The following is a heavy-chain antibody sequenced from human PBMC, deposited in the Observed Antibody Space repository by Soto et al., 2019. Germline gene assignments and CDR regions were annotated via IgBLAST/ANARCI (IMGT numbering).Heavy chain of an antibody. Sequence: QVQLQESGPGLVKPSETLSLTCTVSGGSISSYYWSWIRQPPRKGLEWIGYIYYSGSTNYNPSLKSRVTISVDTSKNQFSLKLSSVTAADTAVYYCVRDYGDYFDFWGQGTLVTVSS. J-gene: IGHJ4*02. CDR3: VRDYGDYFDF. CDR2: IYYSGST. D-gene: IGHD4-17*01. V-gene: IGHV4-59*01. CDR1: GGSISSYY.